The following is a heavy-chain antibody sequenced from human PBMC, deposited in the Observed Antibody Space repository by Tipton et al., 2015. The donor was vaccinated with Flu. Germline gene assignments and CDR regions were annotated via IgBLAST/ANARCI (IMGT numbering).Heavy chain of an antibody. Sequence: TLSLTCTVSGGPISSSSHYWGWIRQSPGRGLEWVGSIYYTGYPYHNPSLRSRLAMSVDTSKNQFSWRLTSMTAADTSIYYCAKVMFGWVESWAQGIPVTVSS. CDR1: GGPISSSSHY. D-gene: IGHD3-10*02. CDR3: AKVMFGWVES. V-gene: IGHV4-39*07. J-gene: IGHJ5*01. CDR2: IYYTGYP.